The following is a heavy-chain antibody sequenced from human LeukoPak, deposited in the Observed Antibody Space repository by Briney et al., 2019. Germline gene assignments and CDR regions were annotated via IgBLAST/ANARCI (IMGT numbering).Heavy chain of an antibody. J-gene: IGHJ3*02. V-gene: IGHV3-53*01. CDR1: GFTVSSNY. CDR3: ARAGSGSYSGTFDI. D-gene: IGHD1-26*01. Sequence: PGGSLRLSCAASGFTVSSNYMSWVRQAPGKGLEWVSVIYSGGSTYYADSVKGRFTISRDNSKNTLYLQMNSLRAEDTAVYYCARAGSGSYSGTFDIWGQGTMVTVSS. CDR2: IYSGGST.